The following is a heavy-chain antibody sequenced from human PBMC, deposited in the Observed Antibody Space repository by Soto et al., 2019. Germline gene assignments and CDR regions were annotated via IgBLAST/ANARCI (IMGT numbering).Heavy chain of an antibody. CDR1: GGSFSCYY. Sequence: SETLSLTCAVYGGSFSCYYWIWIRQPPGKGLEWIGEINHSGSTNYNPSLKSRVTISVDTSKNQFSLKLSSVTAADTAVYYCARGRAYYDSSGYYYWSQGTLVTVSS. CDR2: INHSGST. D-gene: IGHD3-22*01. J-gene: IGHJ4*02. CDR3: ARGRAYYDSSGYYY. V-gene: IGHV4-34*01.